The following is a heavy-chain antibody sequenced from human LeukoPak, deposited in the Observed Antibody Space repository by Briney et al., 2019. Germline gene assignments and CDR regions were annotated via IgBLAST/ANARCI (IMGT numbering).Heavy chain of an antibody. CDR3: ARDRIVGATSPGGY. CDR1: GFTFDDYA. CDR2: INWNGGST. Sequence: GGSPRLSCAASGFTFDDYAMTWVRQAPGKGLEWVSGINWNGGSTGYADSVKGRFTISRDNAKNSLYLQMNSLRAEDTAFYYCARDRIVGATSPGGYWGLGTLVTVSS. V-gene: IGHV3-20*04. D-gene: IGHD1-26*01. J-gene: IGHJ4*02.